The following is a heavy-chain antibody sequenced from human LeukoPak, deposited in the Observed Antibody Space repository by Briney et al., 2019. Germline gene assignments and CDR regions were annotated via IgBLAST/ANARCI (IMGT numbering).Heavy chain of an antibody. J-gene: IGHJ5*02. CDR1: GGSISRGDFY. CDR3: ARVTIFGGRFDP. D-gene: IGHD3-3*01. CDR2: IYHSGTT. Sequence: PSQTLSLTCTVSGGSISRGDFYWSWIRQPPGKGLEWIGYIYHSGTTYYNPSLQSRLTISVDTSKNEFFLSLNSVTTADTAVYYCARVTIFGGRFDPWGQGTLVTVSS. V-gene: IGHV4-30-4*08.